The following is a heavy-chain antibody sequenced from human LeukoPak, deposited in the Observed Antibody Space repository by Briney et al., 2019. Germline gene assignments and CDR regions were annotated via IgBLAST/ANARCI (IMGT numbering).Heavy chain of an antibody. CDR3: AKDQGSGHGSYTWGTFDY. CDR1: GGTFSSYA. D-gene: IGHD3-3*01. Sequence: GASVKVSCKASGGTFSSYATSWVRQAPGQGLEWMGGIIPMFGTANNAQKFQGRVTITADESTSTAYMELTSLRSEDTAVYYCAKDQGSGHGSYTWGTFDYWGLETLVTVFS. CDR2: IIPMFGTA. J-gene: IGHJ4*01. V-gene: IGHV1-69*13.